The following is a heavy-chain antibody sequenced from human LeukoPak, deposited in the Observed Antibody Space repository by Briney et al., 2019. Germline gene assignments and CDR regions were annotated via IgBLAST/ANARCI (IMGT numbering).Heavy chain of an antibody. CDR2: ISAYNGNT. V-gene: IGHV1-18*01. Sequence: ASVKVSCKASGGTFSSYGISWVRQAPGQELEWMGWISAYNGNTNYAQKLQGRVTMTTDTSTSTAYMELRSLRSDDTAVYYCARVDIVVVSNWFDPWGQGTLVTVST. CDR3: ARVDIVVVSNWFDP. CDR1: GGTFSSYG. J-gene: IGHJ5*02. D-gene: IGHD2-2*01.